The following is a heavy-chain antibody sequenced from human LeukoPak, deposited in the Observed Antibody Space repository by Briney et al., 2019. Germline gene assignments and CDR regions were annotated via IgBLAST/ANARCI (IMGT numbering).Heavy chain of an antibody. J-gene: IGHJ5*02. Sequence: GASVKVSCKASGGTFSSYAISWVRQAPGQGLEWMGGIIPIFGTANYAQKFQGRVTITADKSTSTAYMELSSLRSEDTAVYYCARDQADDILTGYYPNWFDPWGQGTLVTVSS. CDR1: GGTFSSYA. CDR3: ARDQADDILTGYYPNWFDP. CDR2: IIPIFGTA. D-gene: IGHD3-9*01. V-gene: IGHV1-69*06.